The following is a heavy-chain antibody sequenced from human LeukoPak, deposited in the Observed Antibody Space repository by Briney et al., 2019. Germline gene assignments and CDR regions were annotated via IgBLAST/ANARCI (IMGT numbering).Heavy chain of an antibody. J-gene: IGHJ4*02. CDR3: ARDPTTVVTLPYYFDF. CDR1: GGSFSGYR. Sequence: SETLSLTCAVHGGSFSGYRWNWLRQSPEKGLEWIGEINVRGRTNHNPSLKSRVTLSVDTSRKQFSLRLSAVTAADTAIYYCARDPTTVVTLPYYFDFWGQGTLVTVSS. D-gene: IGHD4-23*01. CDR2: INVRGRT. V-gene: IGHV4-34*01.